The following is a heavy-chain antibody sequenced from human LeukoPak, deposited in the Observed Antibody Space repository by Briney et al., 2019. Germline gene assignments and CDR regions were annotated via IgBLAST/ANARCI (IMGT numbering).Heavy chain of an antibody. CDR3: ARDRLTSGSYFFDY. CDR2: ISGRSSTI. J-gene: IGHJ4*02. V-gene: IGHV3-48*01. D-gene: IGHD1-26*01. Sequence: GSLRLSWSTSAFTLRGLRIDLGPQAPGKGVGWISYISGRSSTIYYADHVSGRFTISRDNAKNSMYLQMNSLRAEDTAVYYCARDRLTSGSYFFDYWGQGTLVTVSS. CDR1: AFTLRGLR.